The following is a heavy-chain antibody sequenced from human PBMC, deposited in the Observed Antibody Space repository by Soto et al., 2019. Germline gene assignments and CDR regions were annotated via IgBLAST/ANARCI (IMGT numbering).Heavy chain of an antibody. D-gene: IGHD2-2*02. CDR1: GDTFSSYW. J-gene: IGHJ6*02. CDR3: ARYTEPGDYYYYGMDV. Sequence: GESLKISCQGSGDTFSSYWIGWVRQMPGKGLEWMGIMFLGGSDTRYSPSFQGRVNISADKSIRTAYLQWSSLKASDTAMYYCARYTEPGDYYYYGMDVWGQGTTVTVSS. CDR2: MFLGGSDT. V-gene: IGHV5-51*01.